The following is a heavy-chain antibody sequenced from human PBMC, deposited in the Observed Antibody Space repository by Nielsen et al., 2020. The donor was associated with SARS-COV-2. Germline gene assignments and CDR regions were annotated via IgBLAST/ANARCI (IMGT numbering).Heavy chain of an antibody. CDR1: GYSFSNFW. CDR2: IDPDGSFT. J-gene: IGHJ6*04. CDR3: ARGDWVPRQYYYMDV. D-gene: IGHD2-21*02. Sequence: GESLKISCKGSGYSFSNFWISWVRQMPGKGLEWVGRIDPDGSFTNYGPSFQGHVTISADKSINTAYLQWNSLKASDSAMYYCARGDWVPRQYYYMDVWGKGTTVTVPS. V-gene: IGHV5-10-1*01.